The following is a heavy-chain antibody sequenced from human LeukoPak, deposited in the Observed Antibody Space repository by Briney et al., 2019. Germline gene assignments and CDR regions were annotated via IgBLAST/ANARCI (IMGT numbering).Heavy chain of an antibody. Sequence: GGSLRLSCAASGFTFSSYSMHWVRQAPGKRLEYVSAISSSGGSTYYANSVKGRFTISRDNSKNTLYLQMGSLRAEDMAVYYCARTYCSSTSCLVDYWGQGTLVTVSS. CDR1: GFTFSSYS. CDR2: ISSSGGST. CDR3: ARTYCSSTSCLVDY. V-gene: IGHV3-64*01. J-gene: IGHJ4*02. D-gene: IGHD2-2*01.